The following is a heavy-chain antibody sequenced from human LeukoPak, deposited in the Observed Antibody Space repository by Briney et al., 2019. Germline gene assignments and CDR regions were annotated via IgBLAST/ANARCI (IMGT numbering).Heavy chain of an antibody. CDR1: GGTFSSYA. Sequence: SVKVSCKASGGTFSSYAISRVRQAPGQGLEWMGGIIPIFGTANYAQKFQGRVTITADESTSTAYMELSSLRSEDTAVYYCARDLLAYCGGDCYNVDWGQGTLVTVSS. CDR3: ARDLLAYCGGDCYNVD. CDR2: IIPIFGTA. J-gene: IGHJ4*02. V-gene: IGHV1-69*13. D-gene: IGHD2-21*02.